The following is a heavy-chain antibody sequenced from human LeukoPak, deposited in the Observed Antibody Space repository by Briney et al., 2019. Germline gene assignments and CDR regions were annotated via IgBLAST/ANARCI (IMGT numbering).Heavy chain of an antibody. CDR3: AREVLVYGLDV. CDR2: INPSSGVT. Sequence: GASVKVSCKASGYDFTGHYIRWVRQAPGQGLEWMGWINPSSGVTIYTQKFQGRVTMTRDTAISTAYMELRRLKSDDTAVYYCAREVLVYGLDVWGNGTTVIVSA. D-gene: IGHD3-3*02. V-gene: IGHV1-2*02. J-gene: IGHJ6*04. CDR1: GYDFTGHY.